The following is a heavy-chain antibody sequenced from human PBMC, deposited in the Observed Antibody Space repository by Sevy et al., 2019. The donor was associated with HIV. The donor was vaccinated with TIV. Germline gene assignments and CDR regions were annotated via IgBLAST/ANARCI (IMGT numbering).Heavy chain of an antibody. CDR2: IRYDGSNK. CDR3: ATVSSSWYYFDY. V-gene: IGHV3-30*02. Sequence: GGSLRLSCAASGFTFSSYGMHWVRQAPGKGLEWVAFIRYDGSNKYYADSVKGRFTISRDNSKNTLYLQMNSLRAEDTAVYYCATVSSSWYYFDYWGQGTLVTVSS. D-gene: IGHD6-13*01. CDR1: GFTFSSYG. J-gene: IGHJ4*02.